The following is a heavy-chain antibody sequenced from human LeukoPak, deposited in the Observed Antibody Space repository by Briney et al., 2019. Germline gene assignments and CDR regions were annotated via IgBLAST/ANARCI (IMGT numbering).Heavy chain of an antibody. D-gene: IGHD6-19*01. Sequence: GGSLRLSCAASGFTFSTYWMNWVRQAPGKGLVWVSRVNNDGSSTSYADSVKGRFTISRDNTKNTLYLQMNSLRAEDTAVYYCAKTSSGWYDLDYWGQGTLVTVSS. J-gene: IGHJ4*02. V-gene: IGHV3-74*01. CDR2: VNNDGSST. CDR3: AKTSSGWYDLDY. CDR1: GFTFSTYW.